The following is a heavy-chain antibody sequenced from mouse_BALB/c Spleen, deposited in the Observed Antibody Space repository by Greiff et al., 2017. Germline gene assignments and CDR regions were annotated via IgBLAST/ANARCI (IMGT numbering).Heavy chain of an antibody. CDR1: GYTFTDYE. D-gene: IGHD4-1*02. CDR3: TDNWDYFDY. V-gene: IGHV1-15*01. J-gene: IGHJ2*01. CDR2: IDPETGGT. Sequence: QVQLQQSGAELVRPGASVTLSCKASGYTFTDYEMHWVKQTPVHGLEWIGAIDPETGGTAYNQKFKGKATLTADKSSSTAYMELRSLTSEDSAVYYCTDNWDYFDYWGQGTTLTVS.